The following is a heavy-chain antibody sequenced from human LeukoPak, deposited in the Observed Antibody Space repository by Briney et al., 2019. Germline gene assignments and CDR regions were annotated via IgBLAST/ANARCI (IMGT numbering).Heavy chain of an antibody. J-gene: IGHJ3*02. CDR3: ARARNYYDSSGFYYEGDAFDI. CDR1: GGSISSYY. V-gene: IGHV4-39*07. Sequence: SETLSLTCTVSGGSISSYYWGWIRQPPGKGLEWIGSIYYSGSTYYNPSLKSRVTISVDTSKNQFSLKLSSVTAADTAVYYCARARNYYDSSGFYYEGDAFDIWGQGTMVTVSS. D-gene: IGHD3-22*01. CDR2: IYYSGST.